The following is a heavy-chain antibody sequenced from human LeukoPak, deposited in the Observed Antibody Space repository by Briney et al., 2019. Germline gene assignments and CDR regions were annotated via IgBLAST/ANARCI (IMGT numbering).Heavy chain of an antibody. D-gene: IGHD6-13*01. V-gene: IGHV3-64*04. Sequence: GGSLRLSCSASGFTFSSYAMHWVRQAPGKGLEYVSAISSNGGSTYYADSVKGRFTISRDNSKNTLYLQMNSLRAEDTAVYYCARVQRQPLVLDAFDIWGQGTMVTVSS. CDR1: GFTFSSYA. CDR3: ARVQRQPLVLDAFDI. CDR2: ISSNGGST. J-gene: IGHJ3*02.